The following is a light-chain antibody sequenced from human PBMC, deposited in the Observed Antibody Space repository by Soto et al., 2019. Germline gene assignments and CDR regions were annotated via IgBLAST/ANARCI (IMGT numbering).Light chain of an antibody. Sequence: QSVLTQPPSVSGAPGQRVTISCTGSSSNIGAGYDVHWYQQLPGTAPKLLIYGNSNRPSGVPDRFSGSKSGTSASLAITGLQAEDEGDYYCQSYDSRLSGSVVFGGGTKLTVL. CDR1: SSNIGAGYD. V-gene: IGLV1-40*01. CDR3: QSYDSRLSGSVV. J-gene: IGLJ2*01. CDR2: GNS.